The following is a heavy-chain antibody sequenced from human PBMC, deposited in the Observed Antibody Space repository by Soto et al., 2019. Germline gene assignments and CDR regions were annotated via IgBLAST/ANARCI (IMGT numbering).Heavy chain of an antibody. V-gene: IGHV1-8*01. J-gene: IGHJ6*03. Sequence: ASVKVSCKASGYTFTSYDINWVRQATGQGLEWMRWMNPNSGNTGYAQKFQGRVTMTRNTSISTAYMELSSLRSEDTAVYYCASYSGYDYGDYYYYMDVWGKGTTVTVSS. CDR2: MNPNSGNT. CDR1: GYTFTSYD. CDR3: ASYSGYDYGDYYYYMDV. D-gene: IGHD5-12*01.